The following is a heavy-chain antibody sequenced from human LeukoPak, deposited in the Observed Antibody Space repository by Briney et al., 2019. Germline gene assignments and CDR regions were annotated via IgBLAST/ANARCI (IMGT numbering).Heavy chain of an antibody. Sequence: GGSLRLSCAASGFTFDDYGMSGVRQAPGKGLEWVSGINWNGGSTGYADSVKGRFTISRDNDKNSLYLQMNSLRAEDTALYYCARDMNYYGSGSYKVSDYWGQGTLVTVS. J-gene: IGHJ4*02. CDR3: ARDMNYYGSGSYKVSDY. D-gene: IGHD3-10*01. CDR1: GFTFDDYG. CDR2: INWNGGST. V-gene: IGHV3-20*04.